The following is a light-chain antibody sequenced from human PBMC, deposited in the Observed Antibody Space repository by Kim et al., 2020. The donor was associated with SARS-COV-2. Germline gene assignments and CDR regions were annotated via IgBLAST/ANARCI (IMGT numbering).Light chain of an antibody. CDR2: WAS. CDR3: QQYYAIPWT. V-gene: IGKV4-1*01. J-gene: IGKJ1*01. CDR1: QSVLHRANNN. Sequence: DIVMTQSPDSLAVSLGERATITCKSSQSVLHRANNNLAWYQQKPGQPPKLLIYWASTRESGVPDRISGSGSGTDFTLTISSLQAEDVALYFCQQYYAIPWTFGQGTKVDIK.